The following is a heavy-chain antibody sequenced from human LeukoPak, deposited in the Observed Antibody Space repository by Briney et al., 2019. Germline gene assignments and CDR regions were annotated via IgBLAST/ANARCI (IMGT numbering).Heavy chain of an antibody. J-gene: IGHJ4*02. Sequence: GGSLRLSCAASGFTFSSYAMSWVRQAPGKGLERVSAISGSGGSTYYADSVKGRFTISRDNSKNTLYLQMNSLRAEDTAVYYCAKDGAYCGGDCYPYYFDYWGQGTLVTVSS. CDR3: AKDGAYCGGDCYPYYFDY. D-gene: IGHD2-21*02. CDR1: GFTFSSYA. CDR2: ISGSGGST. V-gene: IGHV3-23*01.